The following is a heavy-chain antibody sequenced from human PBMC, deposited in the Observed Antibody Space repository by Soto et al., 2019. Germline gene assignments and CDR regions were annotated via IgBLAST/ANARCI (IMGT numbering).Heavy chain of an antibody. CDR3: AREREVDPLYSSGWYRGYNWFDP. CDR2: INHSGST. V-gene: IGHV4-34*01. J-gene: IGHJ5*02. Sequence: PSETLSLTCAVYCGSFSGYYWSWIRQPPGKGLEWIGEINHSGSTNYNPSLKSRVTISVDTSKNQFSLKLSSVTAADTAVYYCAREREVDPLYSSGWYRGYNWFDPWGQGTLVTVSS. D-gene: IGHD6-19*01. CDR1: CGSFSGYY.